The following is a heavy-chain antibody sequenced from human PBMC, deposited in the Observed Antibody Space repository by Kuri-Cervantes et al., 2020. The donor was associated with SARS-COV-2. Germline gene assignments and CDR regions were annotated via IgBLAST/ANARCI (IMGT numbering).Heavy chain of an antibody. CDR2: IWYDGSNK. CDR1: GFTFSSYG. D-gene: IGHD3-3*01. V-gene: IGHV3-33*01. J-gene: IGHJ6*03. CDR3: SRVASGVEVVGFLVGVAYGYHYMDV. Sequence: GESLKISCAASGFTFSSYGMHWVRQAPGKGLEWVAVIWYDGSNKYYADSVKGRFTISRDNSKNTLYLQMNSLRAEDTAVYYCSRVASGVEVVGFLVGVAYGYHYMDVRGKGTTVTVSS.